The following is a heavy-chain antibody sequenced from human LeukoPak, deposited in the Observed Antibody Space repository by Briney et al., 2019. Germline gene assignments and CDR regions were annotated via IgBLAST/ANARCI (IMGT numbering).Heavy chain of an antibody. CDR2: IWYDGSNK. D-gene: IGHD5-18*01. CDR3: XXNXRRDVDTAMPLDY. Sequence: GGSLRLSCAASGFTFSSYGVHWVRQAPGKGLEWVAVIWYDGSNKYYADSVKGRFTISRDNSKNTLYLQMNSLRAEDTAIHYXXXNXRRDVDTAMPLDYWGQGTLVTVSS. V-gene: IGHV3-33*01. CDR1: GFTFSSYG. J-gene: IGHJ4*02.